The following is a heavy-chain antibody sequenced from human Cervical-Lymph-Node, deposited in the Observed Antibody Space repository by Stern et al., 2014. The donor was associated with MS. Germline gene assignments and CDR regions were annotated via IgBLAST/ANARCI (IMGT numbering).Heavy chain of an antibody. CDR3: ARGSGWTPHYFDY. CDR1: GYTFTSYY. Sequence: VQLVQSGAEVKKPGASVKVSCEASGYTFTSYYMQWVRQAPGQGPEWMGIINPSGGNTSYAQKCQGRVTMTSDTSTSTVYMELSSLRSEDTAVYYCARGSGWTPHYFDYWGQGTLVTVSS. CDR2: INPSGGNT. V-gene: IGHV1-46*01. J-gene: IGHJ4*02. D-gene: IGHD3/OR15-3a*01.